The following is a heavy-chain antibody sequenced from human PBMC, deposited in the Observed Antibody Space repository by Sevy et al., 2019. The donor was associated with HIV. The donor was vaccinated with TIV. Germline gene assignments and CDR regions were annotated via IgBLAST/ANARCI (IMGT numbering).Heavy chain of an antibody. J-gene: IGHJ6*03. CDR3: AKGGGGHYDPDEIGYYFYYYNMDV. D-gene: IGHD3-22*01. CDR1: GFSFDSYG. CDR2: ISGSGTRT. Sequence: GGSLRLSCAVSGFSFDSYGMTWVRQAPGKGLEWVSGISGSGTRTYYADSVKGRFSISRDNSKNRLYLQMNSLRSEGKGIYYWAKGGGGHYDPDEIGYYFYYYNMDVWGKGTTVTVSS. V-gene: IGHV3-23*01.